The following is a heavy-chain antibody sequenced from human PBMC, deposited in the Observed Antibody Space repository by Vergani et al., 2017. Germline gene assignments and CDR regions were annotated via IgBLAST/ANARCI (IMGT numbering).Heavy chain of an antibody. V-gene: IGHV5-51*01. D-gene: IGHD3-10*01. CDR3: ASGGDGSENGGALQL. Sequence: EVQLVQSGAEVKKPGASLRISCTGSGYSFTSSWISWVRQLPGRGLGWMGIIYPGDSEVKSNPTFRGQVIFSVDTSVNTAYLQWRSLQASDTATYFCASGGDGSENGGALQLWGQGTNITVSS. CDR2: IYPGDSEV. J-gene: IGHJ3*01. CDR1: GYSFTSSW.